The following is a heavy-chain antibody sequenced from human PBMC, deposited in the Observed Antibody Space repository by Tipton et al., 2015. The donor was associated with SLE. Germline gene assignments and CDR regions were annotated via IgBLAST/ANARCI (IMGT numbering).Heavy chain of an antibody. CDR1: GFTFTSSA. J-gene: IGHJ4*02. CDR3: AAGAVLRYFDWLLPFDY. CDR2: IVVGSGNT. Sequence: QLVQSGAEVKKPGTSVKVSCKASGFTFTSSAVQWVRQARGQRLEWIGWIVVGSGNTNYAQKFQERVTITRDMSTSTAYMELSSLRSEDTAVYYCAAGAVLRYFDWLLPFDYWGQGTLVTVSS. D-gene: IGHD3-9*01. V-gene: IGHV1-58*01.